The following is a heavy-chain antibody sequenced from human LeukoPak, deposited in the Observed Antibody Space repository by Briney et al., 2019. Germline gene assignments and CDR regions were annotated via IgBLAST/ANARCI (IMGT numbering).Heavy chain of an antibody. CDR3: ARGGAVAGIMDV. J-gene: IGHJ6*04. V-gene: IGHV3-74*01. CDR2: INSDGSST. D-gene: IGHD6-13*01. CDR1: RFTFSSYW. Sequence: GASLRLSCTASRFTFSSYWMHWVRQAPGQGLVWVSRINSDGSSTTYADSVKGRFTISRDNAKNTLYLQMNSLRAEDTAVYYCARGGAVAGIMDVWGKGTTVTVSS.